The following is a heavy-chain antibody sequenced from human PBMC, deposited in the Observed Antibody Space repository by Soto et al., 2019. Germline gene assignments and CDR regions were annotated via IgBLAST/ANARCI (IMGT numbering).Heavy chain of an antibody. V-gene: IGHV4-34*01. CDR2: MSHSGGT. CDR1: GGFVSSGSYY. Sequence: QVQLQQWGAGLLKPSETLSLTCAVYGGFVSSGSYYWSWIRQPPGKGLEWIGEMSHSGGTPFNPSLKSRVPISVDTSKNQFSLQMASVTAADTALYYCARVERGTATTVVDAFDIWGPGTMVTVSS. J-gene: IGHJ3*02. CDR3: ARVERGTATTVVDAFDI. D-gene: IGHD1-1*01.